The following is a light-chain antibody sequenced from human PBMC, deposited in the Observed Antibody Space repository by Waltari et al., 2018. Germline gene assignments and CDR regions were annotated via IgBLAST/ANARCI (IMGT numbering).Light chain of an antibody. V-gene: IGLV1-40*01. J-gene: IGLJ3*02. CDR2: LNT. CDR1: PSNFGAGYD. Sequence: QFVLTQPPSVPGAPGQTVTISCTGTPSNFGAGYDGSWYQRLPGTAPKLLISLNTNRPSGVPDRFSGSKSGTSASLAISGLQTDDEGDYYCQSYDRNLRGWVFGGGTKLTVL. CDR3: QSYDRNLRGWV.